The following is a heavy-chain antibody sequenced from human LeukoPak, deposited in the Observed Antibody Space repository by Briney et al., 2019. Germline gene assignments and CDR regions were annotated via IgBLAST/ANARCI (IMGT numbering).Heavy chain of an antibody. V-gene: IGHV3-48*01. J-gene: IGHJ5*02. CDR1: GFTFSSYE. CDR2: ISSSSSTI. Sequence: GGSLRLSCAASGFTFSSYEMNWVRQAPGKGLEWVSYISSSSSTIYYADSVKGRFTISRDNAKNSLYLQMNSLRAEDTAVYYCARGVDFWSGDNNWFDPWGQGTLVTVSS. CDR3: ARGVDFWSGDNNWFDP. D-gene: IGHD3-3*01.